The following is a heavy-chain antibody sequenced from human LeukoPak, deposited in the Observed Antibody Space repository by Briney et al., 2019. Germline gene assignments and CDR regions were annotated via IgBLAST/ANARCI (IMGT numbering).Heavy chain of an antibody. CDR3: GREFDT. CDR1: GGSISSTNYY. J-gene: IGHJ5*02. CDR2: IYTSGTT. V-gene: IGHV4-61*02. Sequence: PSQTLSLTCTVSGGSISSTNYYWTWIRQPAGKGLEWIGLIYTSGTTKYNPSLRSRLTISVGTSKNQFSLKLSSVTAADTAVYYCGREFDTWGQGTLVTVSS. D-gene: IGHD3-16*01.